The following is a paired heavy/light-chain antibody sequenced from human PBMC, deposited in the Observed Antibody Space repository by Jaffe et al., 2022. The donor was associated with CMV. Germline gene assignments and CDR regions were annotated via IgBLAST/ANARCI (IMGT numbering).Heavy chain of an antibody. CDR1: GFTFSSFT. V-gene: IGHV3-64*07. D-gene: IGHD1-1*01. CDR3: ARGRGAPRPGVLARNPVYYYYMDV. J-gene: IGHJ6*03. CDR2: ISSDGGST. Sequence: EVQLVESGGGLVQPGGSLRLSCAASGFTFSSFTLHWVRQAPGKGLEYVSGISSDGGSTYYADSVKGRFTISRDNSKNTLYLQIGSLRVEDVAVYYCARGRGAPRPGVLARNPVYYYYMDVWGKGTTVTVSS.
Light chain of an antibody. CDR2: GAS. V-gene: IGKV3-20*01. CDR1: QSVSGNY. Sequence: EIVLTQSPGTLSLSPGERATLSCRASQSVSGNYVAWYQQKPGQAPRLLIYGASSRATGIPDRFSGSGSGTDFTLTISRLEPEDFAVYYCQQYGSSPPYTFGQGTKLEIK. CDR3: QQYGSSPPYT. J-gene: IGKJ2*01.